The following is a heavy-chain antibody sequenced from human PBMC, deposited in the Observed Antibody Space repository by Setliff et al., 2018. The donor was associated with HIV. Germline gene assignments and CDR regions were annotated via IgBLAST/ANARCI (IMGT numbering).Heavy chain of an antibody. Sequence: PSETLSLTCTVSGGSISGAGYYWSWIRQPAGKGLEWIGRISTSGNTNYNPSLKSRVTISVDTSKKQFSLNLSSVTAADTSVYYCARGIFGVGYYYYQRYGVDVWGQGTTVTVSS. CDR2: ISTSGNT. V-gene: IGHV4-61*02. J-gene: IGHJ6*02. CDR3: ARGIFGVGYYYYQRYGVDV. CDR1: GGSISGAGYY. D-gene: IGHD3-3*01.